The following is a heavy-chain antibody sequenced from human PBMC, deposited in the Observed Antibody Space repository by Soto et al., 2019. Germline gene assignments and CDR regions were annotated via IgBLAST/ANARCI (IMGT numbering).Heavy chain of an antibody. V-gene: IGHV4-31*03. J-gene: IGHJ5*02. CDR1: GGSISSGGYY. D-gene: IGHD3-10*01. CDR2: IHYSRST. Sequence: QVQLQESGPGLVKPSQTLSLTCTVSGGSISSGGYYWSWIRQHPGKGLEWIGYIHYSRSTYYNPSLKSRVTLPVDTSKNQFPLMLSSVTPADTAVYYCASGSGSYYSRFDPWGQGTLVTVSS. CDR3: ASGSGSYYSRFDP.